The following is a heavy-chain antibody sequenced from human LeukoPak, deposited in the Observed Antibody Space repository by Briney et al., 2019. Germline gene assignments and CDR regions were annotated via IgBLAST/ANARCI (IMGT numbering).Heavy chain of an antibody. D-gene: IGHD5-18*01. J-gene: IGHJ4*02. Sequence: GGSLRLSCEASRWMHWVRQVPGKGLMWASGINYDGTGTYYADSVKGRFTISRDNSKNTLYLQMNSLRAEDTALYYCATNVDTSDDYWGQGTLVTVSS. V-gene: IGHV3-74*01. CDR3: ATNVDTSDDY. CDR1: RW. CDR2: INYDGTGT.